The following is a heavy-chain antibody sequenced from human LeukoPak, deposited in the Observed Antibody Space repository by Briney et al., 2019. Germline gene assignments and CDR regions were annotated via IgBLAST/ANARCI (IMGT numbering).Heavy chain of an antibody. J-gene: IGHJ5*02. Sequence: GASVKVSCKASGYTFTDYYIHWLRQAPGQGLEWMGRINPNSGGTNYAQKFQGRVTMTRDTSVSTAYMELSRLRSDDTAVYYCTCEGQWLVPLTWGQGTLVTVSS. CDR3: TCEGQWLVPLT. D-gene: IGHD6-19*01. CDR2: INPNSGGT. V-gene: IGHV1-2*06. CDR1: GYTFTDYY.